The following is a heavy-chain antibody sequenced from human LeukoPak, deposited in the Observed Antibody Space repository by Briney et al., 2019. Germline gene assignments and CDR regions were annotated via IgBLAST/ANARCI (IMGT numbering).Heavy chain of an antibody. V-gene: IGHV4-34*01. CDR2: ISHGGST. Sequence: SETLSLTCAVYGGSLTGYYWIWIRQPPGKGLEWIGEISHGGSTTYNPSLESRVALSVDTSRMQVSLKLKSLTAADTAVYFCARSLLWPTGTFDIWAQGTMVAVSS. D-gene: IGHD2-8*02. J-gene: IGHJ3*02. CDR1: GGSLTGYY. CDR3: ARSLLWPTGTFDI.